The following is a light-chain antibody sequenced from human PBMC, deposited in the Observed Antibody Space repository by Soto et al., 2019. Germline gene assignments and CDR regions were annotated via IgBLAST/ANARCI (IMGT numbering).Light chain of an antibody. CDR1: SSNIGSNY. CDR3: AAWDDRLSGWV. J-gene: IGLJ3*02. Sequence: QSVLTQPPSASGTPGQRVTISCSGRSSNIGSNYVYWYQQLPGTAPKLLIYRNNQRPSGVPDRFSGSKSGTSASLAISGLRSEDEADYYCAAWDDRLSGWVFGGGTQLTVL. V-gene: IGLV1-47*01. CDR2: RNN.